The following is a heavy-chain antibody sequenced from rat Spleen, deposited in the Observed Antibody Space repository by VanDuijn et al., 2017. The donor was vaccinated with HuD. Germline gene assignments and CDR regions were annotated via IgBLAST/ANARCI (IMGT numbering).Heavy chain of an antibody. CDR2: FSYDGITT. D-gene: IGHD1-12*01. J-gene: IGHJ2*01. CDR3: ARHTMYYFDY. V-gene: IGHV5-29*01. Sequence: EVQLVESGGGLVQPGRSLRLSCAASRFTFNNYGMAWVRQAPTKGLEWVATFSYDGITTYYRDSVRGRFTISRDNAKNTLYLQMDSLRSEDTATYYCARHTMYYFDYWGQGVMVTVSS. CDR1: RFTFNNYG.